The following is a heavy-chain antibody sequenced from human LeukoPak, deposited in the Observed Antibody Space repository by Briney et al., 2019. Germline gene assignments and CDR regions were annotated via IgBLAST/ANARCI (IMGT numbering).Heavy chain of an antibody. V-gene: IGHV3-33*01. D-gene: IGHD6-19*01. CDR3: ARDSQWLAPFDY. CDR1: GFTFSSYG. Sequence: GGSLRLPCAASGFTFSSYGMHWVRQAPGKGLEWVAVIWYDGSNKYYADSVKGRFTISRDNSKNTLYLQMNSLRAEDTAVYYCARDSQWLAPFDYWGQGTLVTVSS. CDR2: IWYDGSNK. J-gene: IGHJ4*02.